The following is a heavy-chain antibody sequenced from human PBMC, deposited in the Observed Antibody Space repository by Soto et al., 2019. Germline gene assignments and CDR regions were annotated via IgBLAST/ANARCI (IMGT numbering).Heavy chain of an antibody. V-gene: IGHV4-39*01. CDR3: ARSVLNYYDSSGYYYVWNAFDI. CDR2: IYYSGST. CDR1: VGSISSSSYY. J-gene: IGHJ3*02. D-gene: IGHD3-22*01. Sequence: PAETLSLTCTVSVGSISSSSYYWGWILQPPGKGLEWIGSIYYSGSTYYNPSLKSRVTVSVDTSKNQFSLKLSSVTAADTAVYYCARSVLNYYDSSGYYYVWNAFDIWGRGTMVTVSS.